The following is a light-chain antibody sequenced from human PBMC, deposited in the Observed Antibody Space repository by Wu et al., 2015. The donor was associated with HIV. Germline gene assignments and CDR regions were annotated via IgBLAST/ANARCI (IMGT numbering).Light chain of an antibody. J-gene: IGKJ1*01. CDR3: QKYNTAPWT. CDR1: QGISNY. CDR2: SAS. V-gene: IGKV1-27*01. Sequence: DIQMTQSPSSLSPSVGDRVTITCRASQGISNYLAWYQVKPGKVPKLLISSASTLQSGVSSRFSGSGSGTDFTLTISSLQPEDVGTYYCQKYNTAPWTFGQGTKVEMK.